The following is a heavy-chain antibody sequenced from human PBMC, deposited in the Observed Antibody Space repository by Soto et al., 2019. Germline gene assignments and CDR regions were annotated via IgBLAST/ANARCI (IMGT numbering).Heavy chain of an antibody. J-gene: IGHJ4*02. Sequence: PSETLSLTCAVSSGSISSSNWWSWVRQPPGKGLEWIGEIYHSGSTNYNPSLKSRVTISVDKSKNQFSLKLSSVTAADTAVYYCASRHCSGGSCYGSFDYWGQGTLVTVSS. CDR3: ASRHCSGGSCYGSFDY. CDR1: SGSISSSNW. CDR2: IYHSGST. D-gene: IGHD2-15*01. V-gene: IGHV4-4*02.